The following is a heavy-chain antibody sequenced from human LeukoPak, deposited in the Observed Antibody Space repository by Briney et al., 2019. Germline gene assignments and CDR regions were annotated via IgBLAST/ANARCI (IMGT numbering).Heavy chain of an antibody. CDR3: ARRGPPRTLLRGVKSGWFDP. CDR2: INHSRST. Sequence: SETLSLTCVLYGGSSSGYYWSWIRQPPGKGLEWIGEINHSRSTNYNPSLKSRVTISVDTSKNQFSLKLSSVSAADTAVYYCARRGPPRTLLRGVKSGWFDPWGQGTLVTVSS. V-gene: IGHV4-34*01. J-gene: IGHJ5*02. D-gene: IGHD3-10*01. CDR1: GGSSSGYY.